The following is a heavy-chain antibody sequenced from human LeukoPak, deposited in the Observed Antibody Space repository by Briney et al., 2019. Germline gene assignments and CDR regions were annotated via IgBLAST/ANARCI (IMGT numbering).Heavy chain of an antibody. CDR1: GYSFTSYW. D-gene: IGHD3-10*01. CDR3: ARREGYYYGSGSLGADWFDP. V-gene: IGHV5-51*01. J-gene: IGHJ5*02. CDR2: INPEDSDT. Sequence: GESLKISCKGSGYSFTSYWIGWVRQMPGKGLEWMGIINPEDSDTRYSPSFQGQVTISADKSISTAYLQWSSLKASDTAMYYCARREGYYYGSGSLGADWFDPWGQGTLVTVSS.